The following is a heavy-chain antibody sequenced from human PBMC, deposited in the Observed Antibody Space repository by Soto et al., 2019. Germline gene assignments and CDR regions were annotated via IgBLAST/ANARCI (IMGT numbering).Heavy chain of an antibody. J-gene: IGHJ6*02. D-gene: IGHD2-15*01. Sequence: EVQLLESGGGLVQPGGSLRLSCEASGFTFSDYVMNWVRQGPGKGLEWVSTIGGAYDTYYADSVKGRFTISRDNSKSTLFLQMNNLRAEDSALYFCAKDGTTGGQHYYCMDVWGQGTTVTVSS. V-gene: IGHV3-23*01. CDR2: IGGAYDT. CDR1: GFTFSDYV. CDR3: AKDGTTGGQHYYCMDV.